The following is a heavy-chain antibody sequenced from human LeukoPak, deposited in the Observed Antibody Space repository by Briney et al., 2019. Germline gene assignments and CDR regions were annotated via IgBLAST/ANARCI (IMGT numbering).Heavy chain of an antibody. CDR1: GFTFSTYS. D-gene: IGHD3-10*01. Sequence: PGGPLRLSCAASGFTFSTYSMNWVRQAPGKGLEWFSSISSSGSYIYYADSVKGGFTISRDNAKNSLYLQMNSLRAEDTAVYYCARDIGEWFGERWAFDDYWGQGTLVTVSS. J-gene: IGHJ4*02. CDR2: ISSSGSYI. CDR3: ARDIGEWFGERWAFDDY. V-gene: IGHV3-21*01.